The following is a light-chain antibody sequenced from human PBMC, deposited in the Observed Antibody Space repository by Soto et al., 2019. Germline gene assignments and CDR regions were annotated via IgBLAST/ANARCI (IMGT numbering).Light chain of an antibody. Sequence: FVFPHSPDTLSVSTGERATLSCRASQSVSNNLAWFQQKPGQAPRLLIYGSSTRATGIPARFSGRGSGTEFTLTISSLQSEDFAVYYCHQYNRWPLTFGGGGKVAIK. CDR1: QSVSNN. V-gene: IGKV3-15*01. J-gene: IGKJ4*01. CDR2: GSS. CDR3: HQYNRWPLT.